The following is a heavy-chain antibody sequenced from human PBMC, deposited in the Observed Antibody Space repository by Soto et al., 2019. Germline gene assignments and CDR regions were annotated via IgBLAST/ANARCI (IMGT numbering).Heavy chain of an antibody. CDR1: GFTFSSYW. CDR2: IKQDGSET. V-gene: IGHV3-7*03. J-gene: IGHJ6*02. Sequence: GGSLRLSCAASGFTFSSYWMTWVRQAPGKGLEWVANIKQDGSETYYVDSVKGRFTVSRDNAENSVYLQMTSLRVEDTAAYYCARDAPRRTVSIPAFYYYLLDVWGQGTTVTVSS. D-gene: IGHD2-21*01. CDR3: ARDAPRRTVSIPAFYYYLLDV.